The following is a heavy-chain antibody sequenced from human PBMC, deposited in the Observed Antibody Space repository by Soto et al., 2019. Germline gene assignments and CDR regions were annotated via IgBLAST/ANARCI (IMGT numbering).Heavy chain of an antibody. CDR3: ASTESKLLWFGEAYYYGMDV. V-gene: IGHV1-69*01. CDR2: IIPIFGTA. CDR1: GGTFSSYA. J-gene: IGHJ6*02. Sequence: QVQLVQSGAEVKKPGSSVKVSCKASGGTFSSYAISWVRQAPGQGLEWMGGIIPIFGTANYAQKFQGRVTITAYESTSTAYMELSSLRSEDTAVYYCASTESKLLWFGEAYYYGMDVWGQGTTVTVSS. D-gene: IGHD3-10*01.